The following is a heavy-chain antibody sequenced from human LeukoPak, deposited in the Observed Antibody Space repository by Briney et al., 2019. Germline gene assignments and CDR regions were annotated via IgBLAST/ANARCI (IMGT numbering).Heavy chain of an antibody. V-gene: IGHV3-23*01. CDR1: GFTFSSYA. CDR3: AKDARFLYAFDY. CDR2: ISGSGGSA. J-gene: IGHJ4*02. Sequence: QAGGSLRLSCAASGFTFSSYAMSWVRQAPGKGLEWVSAISGSGGSAYYADSVKGRFTISRDNSKNTLYLQMNSLRAEDTAVYYCAKDARFLYAFDYWGQGTLVTVSS. D-gene: IGHD2/OR15-2a*01.